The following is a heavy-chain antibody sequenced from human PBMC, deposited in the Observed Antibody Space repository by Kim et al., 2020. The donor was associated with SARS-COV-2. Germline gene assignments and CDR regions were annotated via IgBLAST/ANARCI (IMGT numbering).Heavy chain of an antibody. CDR1: AGSISSYY. J-gene: IGHJ4*02. D-gene: IGHD6-6*01. CDR3: ARGASSFGY. Sequence: SETLSLTCTVSAGSISSYYWTWIRQPPGKGLEWIGYIYYTGDTNYNPSLESRVTISVDTSKNQFSLKLSSVTAAYTAVYYCARGASSFGYWGQGTLVTVS. V-gene: IGHV4-59*13. CDR2: IYYTGDT.